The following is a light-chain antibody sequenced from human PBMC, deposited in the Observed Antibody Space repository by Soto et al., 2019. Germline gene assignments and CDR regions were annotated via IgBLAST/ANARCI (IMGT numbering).Light chain of an antibody. V-gene: IGKV3-11*01. CDR2: DAS. CDR3: QQRSNWPVT. J-gene: IGKJ5*01. CDR1: QSVSSY. Sequence: PGERATLSCRASQSVSSYLAWYQQKPGQAPRLLIYDASNRATGIPARFSGSGSGTGFTLTISSLEPEDFAVYYCQQRSNWPVTFGQGTRLEIK.